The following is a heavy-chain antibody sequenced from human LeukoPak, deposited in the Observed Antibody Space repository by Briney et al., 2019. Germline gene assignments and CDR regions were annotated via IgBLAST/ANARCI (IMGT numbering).Heavy chain of an antibody. CDR3: ARDPHIAAAGAIFDY. CDR1: GFTFSSCS. D-gene: IGHD6-13*01. J-gene: IGHJ4*02. Sequence: GGSLRLSCVVSGFTFSSCSMNWVRQAPGKGLEWVSYISSSSTTRYYADSVKGRFTISRDNAKNSLYLQMNSLRDEDSAVYYCARDPHIAAAGAIFDYWGQGTLVTVSS. V-gene: IGHV3-48*02. CDR2: ISSSSTTR.